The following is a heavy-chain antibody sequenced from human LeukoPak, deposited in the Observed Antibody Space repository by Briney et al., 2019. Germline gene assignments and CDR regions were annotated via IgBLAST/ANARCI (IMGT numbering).Heavy chain of an antibody. CDR1: GGSFSGYY. CDR3: ARLRAHRPKKALTPYYYYYGMDV. D-gene: IGHD1-14*01. CDR2: INHSGST. J-gene: IGHJ6*02. Sequence: SETLSLTCAVYGGSFSGYYWSWIRQPPGKGLEWIGEINHSGSTNYNPSLKSRVTISVDTSKNQFSLKLSSVTAADTAVYCCARLRAHRPKKALTPYYYYYGMDVWGQGTTVTVSS. V-gene: IGHV4-34*01.